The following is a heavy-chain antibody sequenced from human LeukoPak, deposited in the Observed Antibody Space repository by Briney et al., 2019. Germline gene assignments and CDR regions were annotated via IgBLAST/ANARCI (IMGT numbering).Heavy chain of an antibody. CDR1: GFTFSSYA. CDR2: MSASGGTT. V-gene: IGHV3-23*01. CDR3: AKWLVGSSAQYGMDV. D-gene: IGHD2-2*01. Sequence: PGGSLRLSCAASGFTFSSYAMSWVRQAPGKGLEWVSAMSASGGTTYYADSVKGRFTISRDNSKKTLYLQMNSLRAEDTAAYYCAKWLVGSSAQYGMDVWGQGTTVTVSS. J-gene: IGHJ6*02.